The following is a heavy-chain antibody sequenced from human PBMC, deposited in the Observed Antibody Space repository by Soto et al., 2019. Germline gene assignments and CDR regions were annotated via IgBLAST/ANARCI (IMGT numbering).Heavy chain of an antibody. Sequence: PGGPLRLSCAASGFTFSSYGMPWVRQAPGKGLEWVAVIWYDGSNKYYADSVKGRFTISRDNSKNTLYLQMNSLRAEDTAVYYCARDMGIAARGDYYGMDVWGQGTTVTVSS. CDR3: ARDMGIAARGDYYGMDV. D-gene: IGHD6-13*01. J-gene: IGHJ6*02. CDR2: IWYDGSNK. V-gene: IGHV3-33*01. CDR1: GFTFSSYG.